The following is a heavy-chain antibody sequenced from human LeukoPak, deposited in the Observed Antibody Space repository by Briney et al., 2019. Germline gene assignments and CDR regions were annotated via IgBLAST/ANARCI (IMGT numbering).Heavy chain of an antibody. CDR2: INPKSGGT. CDR1: GYTFSGYY. V-gene: IGHV1-2*02. J-gene: IGHJ4*02. Sequence: ASVKVSCKASGYTFSGYYMHWVRQAPGQGLEWMGWINPKSGGTNEAQKFHDRVTMARDTSIRTAYMEVSRLRSDDTAVYYCARSPDILTGENFDYWGQGTLVTVSS. CDR3: ARSPDILTGENFDY. D-gene: IGHD3-9*01.